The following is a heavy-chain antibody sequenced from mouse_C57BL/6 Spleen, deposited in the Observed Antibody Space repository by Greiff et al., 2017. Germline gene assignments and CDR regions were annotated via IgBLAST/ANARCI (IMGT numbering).Heavy chain of an antibody. CDR3: ARYYGNPYYAMDY. V-gene: IGHV1-59*01. Sequence: VQLQQPGAELVRPGTSVKLSCKASGYTFTSYWMHWVKQRPGQGLEWIGVIDPSDSYTNYNQKFKGKATLTVDTSSSTAYMQLSSLTSEDSAVYYCARYYGNPYYAMDYWGQGTSVTVSS. CDR2: IDPSDSYT. CDR1: GYTFTSYW. D-gene: IGHD2-1*01. J-gene: IGHJ4*01.